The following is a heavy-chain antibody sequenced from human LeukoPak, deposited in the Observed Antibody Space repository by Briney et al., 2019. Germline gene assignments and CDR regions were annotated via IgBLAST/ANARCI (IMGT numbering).Heavy chain of an antibody. CDR2: TSYDGSNK. CDR3: ARSFGIVVVNDAFDI. D-gene: IGHD3-22*01. Sequence: GGSLRLSCAASGFTFSSYAMHWVRQAPGKGLEWVAVTSYDGSNKYYADSVKGRFTISRDNSKNTLYLQMNSLRAEDTAVYYCARSFGIVVVNDAFDIWGQGTMVTVSS. J-gene: IGHJ3*02. V-gene: IGHV3-30-3*01. CDR1: GFTFSSYA.